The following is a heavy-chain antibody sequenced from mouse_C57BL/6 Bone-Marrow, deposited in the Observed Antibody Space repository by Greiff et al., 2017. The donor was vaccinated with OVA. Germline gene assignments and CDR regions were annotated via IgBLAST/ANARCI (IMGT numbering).Heavy chain of an antibody. CDR2: IYPGSGST. Sequence: QVHVKQPGAELVKPGASVKMSCKASGYTFTSYWITWVKQRPGQGLEWIGDIYPGSGSTNYNEKFKSKATLTVDTSSSTAYMQLSSLTSEDSAVYYCARGYYGSSPHWYFDVWGTGTTVTVSS. D-gene: IGHD1-1*01. CDR1: GYTFTSYW. J-gene: IGHJ1*03. V-gene: IGHV1-55*01. CDR3: ARGYYGSSPHWYFDV.